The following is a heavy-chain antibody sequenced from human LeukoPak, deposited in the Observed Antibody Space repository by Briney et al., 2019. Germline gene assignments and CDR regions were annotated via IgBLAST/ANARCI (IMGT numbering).Heavy chain of an antibody. D-gene: IGHD6-13*01. V-gene: IGHV3-74*01. CDR2: INSVGSST. J-gene: IGHJ4*02. CDR1: GFTFSSYW. Sequence: PGGSLRLSCAASGFTFSSYWMHWVRQAPGKGLVWVSRINSVGSSTTYADSVKGRFTISRDNAKNTLFLQMNSLRAEDTAVYYCAGHHQAYSRTYWGQGTLVTVSS. CDR3: AGHHQAYSRTY.